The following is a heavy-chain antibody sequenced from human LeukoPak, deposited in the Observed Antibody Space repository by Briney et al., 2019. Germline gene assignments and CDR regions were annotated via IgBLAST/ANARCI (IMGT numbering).Heavy chain of an antibody. CDR3: ARVPRVAATFWFDP. J-gene: IGHJ5*02. D-gene: IGHD2-15*01. V-gene: IGHV1-2*02. CDR1: GYTFTGYY. Sequence: GASVKVSCKASGYTFTGYYMHWVRQAPGQGFEWMGWINPNSGGTNYAQKFQGRVTMTRDTSISTAYMELSRLRSDDTAVYYCARVPRVAATFWFDPWGQGTLVTVSS. CDR2: INPNSGGT.